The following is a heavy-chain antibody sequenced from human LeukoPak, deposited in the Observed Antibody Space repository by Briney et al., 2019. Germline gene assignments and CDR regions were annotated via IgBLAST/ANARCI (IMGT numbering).Heavy chain of an antibody. J-gene: IGHJ4*02. CDR1: GFPFRSNP. Sequence: GGSLRLSCAASGFPFRSNPMSWVRQAPGKGLEWVSAIGGSGGSTYYADSVKGRFTISRDNSKNTLYLQMNSLRAEDTAVYYCAKCPSRYGSNPYFDYWGQGTLVTVSS. CDR2: IGGSGGST. D-gene: IGHD3-10*01. CDR3: AKCPSRYGSNPYFDY. V-gene: IGHV3-23*01.